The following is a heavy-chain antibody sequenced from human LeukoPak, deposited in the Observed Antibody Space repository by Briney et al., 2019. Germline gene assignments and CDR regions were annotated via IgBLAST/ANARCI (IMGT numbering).Heavy chain of an antibody. CDR2: ITPSGDGT. CDR3: AKDSPVATW. CDR1: GFTFSSPA. D-gene: IGHD1-26*01. V-gene: IGHV3-23*01. J-gene: IGHJ4*02. Sequence: PGGSLRLSCAASGFTFSSPAMSWVRQAPGKGLEWVSSITPSGDGTYYAASVKGRFTISRDNSKNTLYLQMDSLRADDTAKYYCAKDSPVATWWGQGTLVTVSS.